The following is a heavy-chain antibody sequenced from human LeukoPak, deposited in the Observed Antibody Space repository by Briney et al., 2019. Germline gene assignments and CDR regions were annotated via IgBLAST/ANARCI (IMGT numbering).Heavy chain of an antibody. Sequence: ASVKVSCKASGYTSTGYYMHWVRQAPGQGLEWMGWINPNSGGTNYEQKFQGRVTMTRDTSISTAYMELSRLRSDDTTVYYCARDQWQVAGMGYWGQGTLVTVSS. CDR3: ARDQWQVAGMGY. CDR1: GYTSTGYY. CDR2: INPNSGGT. J-gene: IGHJ4*02. D-gene: IGHD6-19*01. V-gene: IGHV1-2*02.